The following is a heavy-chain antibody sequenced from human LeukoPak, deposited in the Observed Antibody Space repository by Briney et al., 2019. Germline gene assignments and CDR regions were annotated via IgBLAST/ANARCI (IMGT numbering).Heavy chain of an antibody. CDR2: IYYSGST. V-gene: IGHV4-31*03. Sequence: SETLSLTCTVSGGSISSGGYYWSWIRQHPGKGLEWIGYIYYSGSTYYNPTLKSRVTISVDTSKNQFSLKLSSVTAADTAVYYCALGVAGTGFDYWGQGTLVTVSS. D-gene: IGHD6-19*01. CDR3: ALGVAGTGFDY. J-gene: IGHJ4*02. CDR1: GGSISSGGYY.